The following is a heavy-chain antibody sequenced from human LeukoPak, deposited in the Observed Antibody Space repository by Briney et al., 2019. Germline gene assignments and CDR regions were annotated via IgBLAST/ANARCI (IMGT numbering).Heavy chain of an antibody. J-gene: IGHJ4*02. CDR2: VSGNGGIT. D-gene: IGHD4-17*01. CDR3: AKYFGLGTTVSQKAFDY. Sequence: PGGSLRLSCAASGFTFSTYAMNGVRQAPGKGLEWVSGVSGNGGITYYADSVKGRFTISRDNSKNTLYLQMNSLRAEDTAVYYCAKYFGLGTTVSQKAFDYWGQGTLVTVSS. CDR1: GFTFSTYA. V-gene: IGHV3-23*01.